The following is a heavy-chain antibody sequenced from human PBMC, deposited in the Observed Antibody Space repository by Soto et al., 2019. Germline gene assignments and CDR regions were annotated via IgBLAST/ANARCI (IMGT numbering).Heavy chain of an antibody. CDR1: GLPFSTWS. Sequence: PGGSRRLSCAASGLPFSTWSMDWVRQTPGKGLEWVANINQDGSEKNYVDSVKGRFTISRDNAKNSLYLQMNSLTAEDSALYYCSRSLNAWGQGTLVTVSS. V-gene: IGHV3-7*01. CDR3: SRSLNA. J-gene: IGHJ5*02. CDR2: INQDGSEK.